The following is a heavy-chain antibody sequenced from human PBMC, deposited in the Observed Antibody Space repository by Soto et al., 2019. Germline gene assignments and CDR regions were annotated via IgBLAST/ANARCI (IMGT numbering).Heavy chain of an antibody. J-gene: IGHJ6*02. Sequence: EVQLVESGGGLVKPGGSLRLSCAASGFTFSNAWMNWVRQAPGKGLEWVGRIKSKTDGGTTDYAAPVKGRFTISRDDSKNTLYLQMNSLKTEDTAVYYCTIDTEAAANYYYYGMDVWGQGTTVTVSS. V-gene: IGHV3-15*07. CDR1: GFTFSNAW. CDR2: IKSKTDGGTT. CDR3: TIDTEAAANYYYYGMDV. D-gene: IGHD6-13*01.